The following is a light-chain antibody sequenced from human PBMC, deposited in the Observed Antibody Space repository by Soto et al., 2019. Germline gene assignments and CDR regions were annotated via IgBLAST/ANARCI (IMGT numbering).Light chain of an antibody. CDR2: DAS. Sequence: DIQMTQSRSTLSASVGDRVTITCRASQSISTWLAWYQQKPGKAPKLLIYDASSLESGVPSRFSGTGSGTEFTLTISNLQPDDFATYYCQQYNSYSLTFGGGTKVEIK. J-gene: IGKJ4*01. CDR3: QQYNSYSLT. CDR1: QSISTW. V-gene: IGKV1-5*01.